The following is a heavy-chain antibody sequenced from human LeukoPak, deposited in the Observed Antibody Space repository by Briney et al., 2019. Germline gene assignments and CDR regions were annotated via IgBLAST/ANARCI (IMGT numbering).Heavy chain of an antibody. J-gene: IGHJ6*03. V-gene: IGHV4-59*01. CDR2: IYYSGST. Sequence: SETLSLTCTVSGGSISSYYWSWIRQPPGKGLEWIGYIYYSGSTNYNPSLKSRVTISVDTSKNQSSLKLSSVTAADTAVYYCARGATVTMGYYYYYMDVWGKGTRSPSP. CDR3: ARGATVTMGYYYYYMDV. D-gene: IGHD4-17*01. CDR1: GGSISSYY.